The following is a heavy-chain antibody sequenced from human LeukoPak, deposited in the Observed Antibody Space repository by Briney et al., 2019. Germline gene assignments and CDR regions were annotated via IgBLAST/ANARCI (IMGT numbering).Heavy chain of an antibody. Sequence: GGSLRLSCVASGFTVNNNYMNWVRQGPGKGLEWVSLISSGGSTYYADSVTSRFTISRDNSKNILYLQMNSLRVEDTAVYYCGRDLIGTAASWDCWGQGTLVTVSS. CDR3: GRDLIGTAASWDC. CDR2: ISSGGST. V-gene: IGHV3-53*01. CDR1: GFTVNNNY. D-gene: IGHD6-25*01. J-gene: IGHJ4*02.